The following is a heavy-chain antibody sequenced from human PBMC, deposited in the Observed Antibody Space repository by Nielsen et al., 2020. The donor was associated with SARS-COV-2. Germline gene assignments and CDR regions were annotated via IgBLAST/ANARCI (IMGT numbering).Heavy chain of an antibody. CDR1: GGTFSSYA. Sequence: SVKVSCKASGGTFSSYAISWVRQAPGQGLEWMGGIIPIFGTANYAQKFQGRVTITADESTSTAYMELSSLRSEDTAVYYCARSALSIAARPYYFDYWGQGTLVTVSS. D-gene: IGHD6-6*01. J-gene: IGHJ4*02. V-gene: IGHV1-69*13. CDR3: ARSALSIAARPYYFDY. CDR2: IIPIFGTA.